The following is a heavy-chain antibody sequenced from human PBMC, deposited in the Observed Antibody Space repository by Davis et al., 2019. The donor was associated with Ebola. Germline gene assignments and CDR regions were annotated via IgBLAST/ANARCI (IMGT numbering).Heavy chain of an antibody. D-gene: IGHD3-3*01. V-gene: IGHV3-23*01. J-gene: IGHJ4*02. CDR2: ISGTGGGT. CDR3: TGGDFWSGQFDY. Sequence: GGSPRLSCAASGFTFNNFAMSWIRQAPGKGLEWVSAISGTGGGTYYADSVKGRFTISRDNSKNTLYLQMNSLRAEDTAVYYCTGGDFWSGQFDYWGQGTLVTVSS. CDR1: GFTFNNFA.